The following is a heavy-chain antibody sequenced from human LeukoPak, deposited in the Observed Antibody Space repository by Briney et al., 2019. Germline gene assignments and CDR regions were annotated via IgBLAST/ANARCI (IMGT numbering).Heavy chain of an antibody. CDR1: GGSISSYY. J-gene: IGHJ4*02. CDR3: ARDSGDGYNLH. V-gene: IGHV4-59*01. Sequence: SETLSLTCTVSGGSISSYYWSWIRQPPGKGLEWIGYIYYSGSTNYNPSLKSRVTISVDTSKNQFSLKLGSVTAADTAVYYCARDSGDGYNLHWGQGTLVTVSS. D-gene: IGHD5-24*01. CDR2: IYYSGST.